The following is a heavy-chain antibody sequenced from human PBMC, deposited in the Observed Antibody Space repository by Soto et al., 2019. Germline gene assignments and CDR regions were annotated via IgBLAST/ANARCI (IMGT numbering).Heavy chain of an antibody. Sequence: QVQLVESGGGVVQPGRSLRLSCAASGFTFSSYGMHWVRQAPGKGLEWVAVISYDGSNKYYADSVKGRFTISRDNSKNTLYLQMNRLRAEDTGVYYCAKEGGYYGSGSYSVGENYYGMDVWGQGTTVTVSS. CDR3: AKEGGYYGSGSYSVGENYYGMDV. CDR1: GFTFSSYG. D-gene: IGHD3-10*01. V-gene: IGHV3-30*18. J-gene: IGHJ6*02. CDR2: ISYDGSNK.